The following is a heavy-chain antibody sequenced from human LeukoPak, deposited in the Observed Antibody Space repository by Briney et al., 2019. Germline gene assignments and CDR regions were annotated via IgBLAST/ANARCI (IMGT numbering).Heavy chain of an antibody. D-gene: IGHD1-26*01. CDR3: TRSPSLGGRYWGFDY. J-gene: IGHJ4*02. CDR1: GFTFSSYA. Sequence: GGSLRLSCAASGFTFSSYAMSWVRQTPGKGLEWVSLISGSGESTYYADSVKGRFTISRDNSKNTLYLQMNSLRAEDTAVYYCTRSPSLGGRYWGFDYWGQGALVTVSS. CDR2: ISGSGEST. V-gene: IGHV3-23*01.